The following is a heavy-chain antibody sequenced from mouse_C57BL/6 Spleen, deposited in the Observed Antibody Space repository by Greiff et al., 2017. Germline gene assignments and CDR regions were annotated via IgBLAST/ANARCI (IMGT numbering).Heavy chain of an antibody. V-gene: IGHV5-6*01. Sequence: EVQLVESGGDLVKPGGSLKLSCAASGFTFSSYGMSWVRQTPDKRLEWVATISSGGSYTYYPDSVKGRVTISRDNAKNTLYLQMSSLKSEDTAMYYCARQAYYSNYWYFDVWGTGTTVTVSS. CDR3: ARQAYYSNYWYFDV. J-gene: IGHJ1*03. CDR2: ISSGGSYT. D-gene: IGHD2-5*01. CDR1: GFTFSSYG.